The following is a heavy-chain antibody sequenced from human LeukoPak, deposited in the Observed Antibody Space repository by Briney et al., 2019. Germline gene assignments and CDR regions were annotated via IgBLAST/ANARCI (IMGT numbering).Heavy chain of an antibody. V-gene: IGHV3-13*01. CDR2: IGTAGDT. J-gene: IGHJ4*02. Sequence: SGGSLRLSCAASGFTFSSYDMHWVRQATGKGLEWVSAIGTAGDTYYPGSVKGRFTISRENAKNSLYLQMNSLRAGDTAVYYCASRPYDFWGGPFDYWGQGTPVTVSS. D-gene: IGHD3-3*01. CDR1: GFTFSSYD. CDR3: ASRPYDFWGGPFDY.